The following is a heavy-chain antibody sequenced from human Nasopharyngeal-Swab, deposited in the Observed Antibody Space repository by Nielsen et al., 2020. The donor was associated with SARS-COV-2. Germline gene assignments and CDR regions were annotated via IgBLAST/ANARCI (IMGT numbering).Heavy chain of an antibody. Sequence: GGSLRLSCAASGFSFSTYWMTWVRQAPGKGLEWVANIKQDGSEKYYVDSVKGRSTVSRDNPKNLLYLQVNSLRAEDTAVYYCARQGVFVPAYFHQYYMDVWGKGTTVTVSS. V-gene: IGHV3-7*03. D-gene: IGHD3-16*02. CDR2: IKQDGSEK. CDR1: GFSFSTYW. J-gene: IGHJ6*03. CDR3: ARQGVFVPAYFHQYYMDV.